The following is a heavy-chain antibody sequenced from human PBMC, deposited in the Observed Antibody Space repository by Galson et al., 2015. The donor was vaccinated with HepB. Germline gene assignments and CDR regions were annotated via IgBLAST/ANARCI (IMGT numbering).Heavy chain of an antibody. J-gene: IGHJ2*01. CDR1: GFTFSSYS. D-gene: IGHD3-22*01. V-gene: IGHV3-21*01. CDR2: ISSSSSYI. Sequence: SLRLSCAASGFTFSSYSMNWVRQAPGKGLEWVSSISSSSSYIYYADSVKGRFTISRDNAKNSLYLQMNSLRAEDTAVYYCARFRVHYDSSGYPSDLWGRGTLVTVSS. CDR3: ARFRVHYDSSGYPSDL.